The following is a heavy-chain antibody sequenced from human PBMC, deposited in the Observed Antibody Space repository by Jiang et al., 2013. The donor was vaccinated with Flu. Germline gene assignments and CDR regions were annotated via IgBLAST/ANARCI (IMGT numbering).Heavy chain of an antibody. CDR2: VYYTGDT. J-gene: IGHJ4*02. D-gene: IGHD6-19*01. CDR1: GGSISSSTHY. Sequence: GSGLVKPSETLSLTCTVSGGSISSSTHYWGWIRQPPGKGLEWVGNVYYTGDTSYNPSLKSRVTISVDTSKNHFSLKLTSVTASDTAVYYCARHAPWLVGPFDYWGQGTLVTVSS. V-gene: IGHV4-39*01. CDR3: ARHAPWLVGPFDY.